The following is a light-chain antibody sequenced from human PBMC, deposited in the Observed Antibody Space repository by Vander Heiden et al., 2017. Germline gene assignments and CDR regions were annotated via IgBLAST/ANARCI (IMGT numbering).Light chain of an antibody. V-gene: IGKV4-1*01. Sequence: DIVMTHSPDSLAVSLGEKATIHCKSSQSVLYASNNKNYLAGYQQKPGQPPQLLIYWASTRESGVPDRVSGSGSATDFTLTISSLQAEDVAVYYCQQYYATPHTFGQGTKLEIK. CDR2: WAS. CDR3: QQYYATPHT. CDR1: QSVLYASNNKNY. J-gene: IGKJ2*01.